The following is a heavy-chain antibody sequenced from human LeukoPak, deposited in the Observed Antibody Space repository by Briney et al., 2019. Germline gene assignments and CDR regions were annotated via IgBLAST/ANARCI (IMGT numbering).Heavy chain of an antibody. D-gene: IGHD2-2*01. J-gene: IGHJ4*02. CDR3: ARDAAFDIVVVPAASSFDC. CDR2: ISAYNGNT. Sequence: ASVKVSCKASGYTFTSYGISWVRQAPGQGLEWMGWISAYNGNTNYAQKLQGRVTMTTDTSTSTAYMELRSLRSDDTAVYYCARDAAFDIVVVPAASSFDCWGQGTLVTVSS. V-gene: IGHV1-18*01. CDR1: GYTFTSYG.